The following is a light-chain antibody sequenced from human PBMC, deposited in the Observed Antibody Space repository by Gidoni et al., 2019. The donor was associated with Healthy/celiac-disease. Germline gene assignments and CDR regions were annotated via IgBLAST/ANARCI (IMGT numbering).Light chain of an antibody. CDR1: QSISSW. CDR3: QQYNSSPT. Sequence: DIQMTQSPSTLSASVGDRVTITCRASQSISSWLAWYQQKPGKAPKLLIYKASSLESGVPSRFSGSGSGTEFTLTISSLQPDDFATYYCQQYNSSPTFGQXTKVEIK. J-gene: IGKJ1*01. CDR2: KAS. V-gene: IGKV1-5*03.